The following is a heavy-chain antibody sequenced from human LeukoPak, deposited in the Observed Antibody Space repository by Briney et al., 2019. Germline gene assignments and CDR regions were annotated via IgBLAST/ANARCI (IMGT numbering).Heavy chain of an antibody. J-gene: IGHJ4*02. Sequence: PGGSLRLSCAASGFTFDDYAMHWVRQAPGKGLEWVLGISWNSGSIGYADSVKGRFTISRDNAKNSLYLQMNSLRAEDTALYYCAKDIGRAIDYWGQGTLVTVSS. CDR2: ISWNSGSI. CDR3: AKDIGRAIDY. V-gene: IGHV3-9*01. D-gene: IGHD1-14*01. CDR1: GFTFDDYA.